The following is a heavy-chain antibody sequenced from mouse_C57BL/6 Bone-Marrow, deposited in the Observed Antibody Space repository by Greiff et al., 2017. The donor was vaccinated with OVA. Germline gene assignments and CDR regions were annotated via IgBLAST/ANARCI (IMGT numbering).Heavy chain of an antibody. CDR1: GFTFSSYA. Sequence: EVNVVESGEGLVKPGGSLKLSCAASGFTFSSYAMSWVRQTPEKRLEWVAYISSGGDYIYYADTVKGRFTISRDNARNTLYLQMSSLKSEDTAMYYCTRRGSYYSNYEFAYWGQGTLVTVSA. CDR2: ISSGGDYI. V-gene: IGHV5-9-1*02. D-gene: IGHD2-5*01. CDR3: TRRGSYYSNYEFAY. J-gene: IGHJ3*01.